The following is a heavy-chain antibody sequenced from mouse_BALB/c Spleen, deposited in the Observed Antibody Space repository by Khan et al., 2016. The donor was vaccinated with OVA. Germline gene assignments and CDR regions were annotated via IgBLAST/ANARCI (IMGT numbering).Heavy chain of an antibody. CDR3: ATLYGKPFAF. CDR1: GFNIKDTY. CDR2: IDPPNDDS. J-gene: IGHJ3*01. D-gene: IGHD2-1*01. Sequence: VQLQQPGAELVKPGASVKLSCSASGFNIKDTYIHWMKQRPEQGLEWIGRIDPPNDDSKYGPKFQAKATLTADTSSNTAYLQLSSLTSEDTAVYYCATLYGKPFAFWGQGTLVSVSA. V-gene: IGHV14-3*02.